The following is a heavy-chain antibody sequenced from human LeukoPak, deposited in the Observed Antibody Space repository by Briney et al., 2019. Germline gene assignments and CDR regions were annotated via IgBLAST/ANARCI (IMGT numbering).Heavy chain of an antibody. D-gene: IGHD6-13*01. CDR1: GFSFSTYG. J-gene: IGHJ4*02. CDR2: TRFDGSDK. Sequence: GGSLRLSCAASGFSFSTYGMHWVRQAPGKGLEWVAFTRFDGSDKYYADSVKGRFTISRGNSKNTLYLQMNSLTTEDTAVYYCAKSISGYSNSWYCLDFWGQGTLVTVSS. V-gene: IGHV3-30*02. CDR3: AKSISGYSNSWYCLDF.